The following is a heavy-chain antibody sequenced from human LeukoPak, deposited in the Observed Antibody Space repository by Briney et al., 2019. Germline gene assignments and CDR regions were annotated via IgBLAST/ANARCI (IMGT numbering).Heavy chain of an antibody. CDR3: ARGWGGLGWFFDY. J-gene: IGHJ4*02. CDR1: GFTFSTYT. Sequence: GGSLRLSCAASGFTFSTYTMTWVRQAPGKGLEWVSGITSSGGSTFYADSVKGRFTVSRDNSKNTLYLQMNSLRAEDTAVYYCARGWGGLGWFFDYWGQGTLVTVSS. D-gene: IGHD4-23*01. CDR2: ITSSGGST. V-gene: IGHV3-23*01.